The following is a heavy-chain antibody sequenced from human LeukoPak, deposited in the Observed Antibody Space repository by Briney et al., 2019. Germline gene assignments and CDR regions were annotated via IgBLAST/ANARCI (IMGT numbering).Heavy chain of an antibody. D-gene: IGHD3-22*01. Sequence: SETLSLTCAVSGGSISSGGYSWSWIRQPPGKGLEWIGYIYHSGSTYYNPSLKSRVTISVGRSKNQFSLKLSSVTAADTAVYYCARAVGSSGYYYAYYFDYWGQGTLVTVSS. V-gene: IGHV4-30-2*01. CDR3: ARAVGSSGYYYAYYFDY. CDR1: GGSISSGGYS. CDR2: IYHSGST. J-gene: IGHJ4*02.